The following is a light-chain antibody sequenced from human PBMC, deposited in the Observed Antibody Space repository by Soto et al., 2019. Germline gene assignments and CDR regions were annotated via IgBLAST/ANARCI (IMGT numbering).Light chain of an antibody. CDR1: QRVSTY. J-gene: IGKJ1*01. V-gene: IGKV3-11*01. CDR2: DAS. Sequence: DNVLTQSPDTLSLSPGERATLSCRARQRVSTYLAWYQQNPGQAPRLLIYDASDRATGIPARFSGSGSGTDFTLTISSLAPEDCAVYYCQQRNNWPWTFGQGTKVDIK. CDR3: QQRNNWPWT.